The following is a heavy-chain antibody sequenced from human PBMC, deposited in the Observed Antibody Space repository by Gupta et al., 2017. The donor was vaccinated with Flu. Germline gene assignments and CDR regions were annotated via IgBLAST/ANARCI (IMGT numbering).Heavy chain of an antibody. Sequence: QVQLQQWGAGLLKPSETLSLTCAVYGGSFSGYYWSGIRQPPGKGLEWIGEINQSGSTNYNPSLKSRVTISVDTSKNQFALKLSSVTAADTAVYYCARRPREYSSSSFDYGGQGTLVTVSS. D-gene: IGHD6-6*01. CDR2: INQSGST. CDR1: GGSFSGYY. J-gene: IGHJ4*02. CDR3: ARRPREYSSSSFDY. V-gene: IGHV4-34*01.